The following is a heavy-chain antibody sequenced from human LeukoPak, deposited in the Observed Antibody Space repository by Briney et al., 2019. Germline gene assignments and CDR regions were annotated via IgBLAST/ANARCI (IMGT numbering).Heavy chain of an antibody. CDR1: GGTFSSYA. V-gene: IGHV1-69*06. CDR2: IIPIFGTA. J-gene: IGHJ6*03. CDR3: ATNHPFYYYYYYMDV. Sequence: SVKVSCKASGGTFSSYAISWVRQAPGQGLEWMGGIIPIFGTANYAQKFQGRVTITADKSTSTAYMELSSLRSEDTAVYYCATNHPFYYYYYYMDVWGKGTTVTVSS.